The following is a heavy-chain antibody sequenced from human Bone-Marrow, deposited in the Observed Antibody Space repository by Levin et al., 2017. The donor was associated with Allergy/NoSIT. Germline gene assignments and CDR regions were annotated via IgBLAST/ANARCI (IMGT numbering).Heavy chain of an antibody. Sequence: TGGSLRLSCAASGFTFDDYAMHWVRQAPGKGLEWVSGISWNSGSIGYADSVKGRFTISRDNAKNSLYLQMNSLRAEDTALYYCAKAYSSSSGLFDYWGQGTLVTVSS. J-gene: IGHJ4*02. V-gene: IGHV3-9*01. CDR1: GFTFDDYA. CDR2: ISWNSGSI. CDR3: AKAYSSSSGLFDY. D-gene: IGHD6-6*01.